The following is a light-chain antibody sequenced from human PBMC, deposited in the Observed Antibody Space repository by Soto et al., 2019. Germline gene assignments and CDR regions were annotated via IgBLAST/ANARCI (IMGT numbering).Light chain of an antibody. CDR2: SNN. CDR1: SSNIGAGYD. Sequence: QSVLTQPPSVSGAPGQRVTISCTGSSSNIGAGYDVHWYQQLPGTAPKLLIYSNNNRPSGVPDRFSGSKSGTSASLAITGLQAEDEADYYCQSYDSSLSRYVFGPGTKVTVL. CDR3: QSYDSSLSRYV. J-gene: IGLJ1*01. V-gene: IGLV1-40*01.